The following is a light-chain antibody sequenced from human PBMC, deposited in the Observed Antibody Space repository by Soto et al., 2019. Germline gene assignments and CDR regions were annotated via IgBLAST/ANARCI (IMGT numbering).Light chain of an antibody. V-gene: IGLV2-14*01. CDR3: SSYTSSSTPV. CDR2: EVS. J-gene: IGLJ1*01. Sequence: QSVLIQPASVSGSPGQSITISCTGTSSDVGGYNYVSWYQQHPGKAPKLMIYEVSNRPSGVSNRFSGSKSGNTASLTISGLQAEDEADYYCSSYTSSSTPVFGTGTKLTVL. CDR1: SSDVGGYNY.